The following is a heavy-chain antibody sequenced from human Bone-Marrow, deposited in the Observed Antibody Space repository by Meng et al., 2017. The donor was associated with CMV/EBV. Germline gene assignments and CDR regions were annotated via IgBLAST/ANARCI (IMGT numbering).Heavy chain of an antibody. Sequence: SVKVSCKASGGTFSSYASSGVRQAPGQGLEWMGGIIPILGIANYAQNFQGRVPITADKSTSTAYMELSSLRSEDTAVYYCARGASWGVFGVRMWYYGMDVWGQGTTVTVSS. V-gene: IGHV1-69*10. CDR2: IIPILGIA. CDR1: GGTFSSYA. CDR3: ARGASWGVFGVRMWYYGMDV. D-gene: IGHD3-3*01. J-gene: IGHJ6*02.